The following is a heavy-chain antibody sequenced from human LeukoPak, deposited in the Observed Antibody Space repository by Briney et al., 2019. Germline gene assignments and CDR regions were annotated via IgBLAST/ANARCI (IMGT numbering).Heavy chain of an antibody. CDR3: AKDQRFGDLDDY. CDR2: ISGTGATT. J-gene: IGHJ4*02. CDR1: GFTFNNYA. V-gene: IGHV3-23*01. Sequence: GGSLRLSCAASGFTFNNYAMSWVRQAPGKGLEWVSAISGTGATTYYADYVKSRFAISRDNSKNTLYLQMSSLRAEDTAVYYCAKDQRFGDLDDYRGQGTLVTVSS. D-gene: IGHD3-10*01.